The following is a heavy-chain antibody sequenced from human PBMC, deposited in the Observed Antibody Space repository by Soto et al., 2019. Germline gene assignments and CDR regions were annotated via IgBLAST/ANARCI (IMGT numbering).Heavy chain of an antibody. CDR3: AKVLLWFGEPLGYYYYGMDV. Sequence: PSETLSLTCTVSGGSISSSSYYWGWIRQPPGKGLEWIGSIYYSGSTYYNPSLKSRVTISVDTSKNQFSLKLSSMTAADTAVYYCAKVLLWFGEPLGYYYYGMDVWGQGTTVTVSS. CDR1: GGSISSSSYY. D-gene: IGHD3-10*01. V-gene: IGHV4-39*01. CDR2: IYYSGST. J-gene: IGHJ6*02.